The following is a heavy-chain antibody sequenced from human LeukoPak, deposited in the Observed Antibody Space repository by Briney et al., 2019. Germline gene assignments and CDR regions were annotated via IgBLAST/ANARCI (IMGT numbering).Heavy chain of an antibody. CDR3: ARHHTAGGYSYDY. CDR2: IYYSGST. J-gene: IGHJ4*02. Sequence: AETLSLSCAVSGGSISSYNGSWVRQPPGKGLEWGGYIYYSGSTKYNPSLKRRVTISVDTSKNQFSLTLSSLTADDTAVYYCARHHTAGGYSYDYWGQGTLVTVSS. D-gene: IGHD5-18*01. CDR1: GGSISSYN. V-gene: IGHV4-59*08.